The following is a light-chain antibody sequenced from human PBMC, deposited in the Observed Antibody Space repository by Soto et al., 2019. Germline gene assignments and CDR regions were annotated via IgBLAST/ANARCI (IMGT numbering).Light chain of an antibody. CDR2: DVN. CDR3: CSYAGNYAYV. CDR1: SSDVGGYNY. J-gene: IGLJ1*01. V-gene: IGLV2-11*01. Sequence: QSALTQPRSVSGSPGQSVTVSCTGTSSDVGGYNYVSWYQQHPGKAPKYMMYDVNRRPSGVPDRFSGSKSGNTASLTISGLQSELDADYYCCSYAGNYAYVFGTGTKLTVL.